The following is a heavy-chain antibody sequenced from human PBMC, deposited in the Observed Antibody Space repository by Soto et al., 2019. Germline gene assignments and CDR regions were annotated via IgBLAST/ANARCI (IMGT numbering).Heavy chain of an antibody. V-gene: IGHV1-18*01. D-gene: IGHD2-15*01. CDR1: GYTFTSYG. CDR2: ISAYNGNT. J-gene: IGHJ4*02. Sequence: QVQLVQSGAEVKKPGASVKVSCKASGYTFTSYGISWVRQAPGQGLEWMGWISAYNGNTNYAQKLQGRVTMTTDTXXXXXYMXLXXXRXXDXXXYYCAREGSGGPIDYWGQGTLVTVSS. CDR3: AREGSGGPIDY.